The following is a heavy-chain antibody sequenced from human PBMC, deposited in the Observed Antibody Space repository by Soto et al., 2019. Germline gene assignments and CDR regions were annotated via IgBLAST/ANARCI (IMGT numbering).Heavy chain of an antibody. D-gene: IGHD2-2*01. V-gene: IGHV3-23*01. CDR2: ISGSGGST. J-gene: IGHJ6*02. CDR3: AKDTRFGGFLVGVVPDYGMDV. CDR1: GFTFSSYA. Sequence: GGSLRLSCAASGFTFSSYAMSWVRQAPGKGLEWVSAISGSGGSTYYADSLKGRFTIARDNAKNTLYLQINSLRAEDTAVYYCAKDTRFGGFLVGVVPDYGMDVWGQGTTVTVSS.